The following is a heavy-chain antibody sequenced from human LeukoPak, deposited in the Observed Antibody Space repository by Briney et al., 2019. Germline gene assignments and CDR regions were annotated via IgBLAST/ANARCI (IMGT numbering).Heavy chain of an antibody. CDR2: ISAYNGNT. Sequence: ASVKVSCKASGYTFTSYGISWVRQAPGQGLEWMGWISAYNGNTNYAQKLQGRVTMTTDTSTSTAYMELRSLRSDDTAVYYCARLWSIAAAGTRWFDPWGQGALVTVSS. CDR1: GYTFTSYG. D-gene: IGHD6-13*01. CDR3: ARLWSIAAAGTRWFDP. J-gene: IGHJ5*02. V-gene: IGHV1-18*01.